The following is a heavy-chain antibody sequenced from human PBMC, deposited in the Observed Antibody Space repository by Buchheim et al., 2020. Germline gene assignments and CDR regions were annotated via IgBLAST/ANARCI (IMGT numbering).Heavy chain of an antibody. Sequence: QVQLVESGGGLVQPGRSLRLSCAASGFTFSSYGMHWVRQAPGKGLEWVAVIWSDGSNKYYADSVKGRFTISRDNSKTALYLQMNSLIAEDTAVYYCARYSRYSYGYSDYWGQGTL. J-gene: IGHJ4*02. CDR3: ARYSRYSYGYSDY. CDR1: GFTFSSYG. CDR2: IWSDGSNK. D-gene: IGHD5-18*01. V-gene: IGHV3-33*08.